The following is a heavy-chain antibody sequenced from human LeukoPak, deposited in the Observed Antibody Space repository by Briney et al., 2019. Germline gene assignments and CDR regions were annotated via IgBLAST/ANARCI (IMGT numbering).Heavy chain of an antibody. CDR1: GYTFTSYD. CDR3: ARGLRDCSSASCSYGNAFDI. D-gene: IGHD2-2*01. CDR2: MNPNSGNT. V-gene: IGHV1-8*03. Sequence: GASVKVSCKASGYTFTSYDINWVRQATGQGLEWMGWMNPNSGNTGYAQEFQGRVTITRNTSISTAYMELSSLRSEDTAVYYCARGLRDCSSASCSYGNAFDIWGQGTMVTVSS. J-gene: IGHJ3*02.